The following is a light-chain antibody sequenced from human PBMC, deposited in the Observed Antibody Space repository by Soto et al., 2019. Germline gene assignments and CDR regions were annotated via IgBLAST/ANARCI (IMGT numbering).Light chain of an antibody. Sequence: QSVLTQPAFVSGSPGQSITISCTGTSSYVGGYNYVSWYQHPPGKAPKLMISEVSNRSSGVSNRFSGSKSGNTASLTISGLQAEDEADYYCSSYTITSTRVFGTGTKLTVL. CDR1: SSYVGGYNY. CDR3: SSYTITSTRV. CDR2: EVS. J-gene: IGLJ1*01. V-gene: IGLV2-14*01.